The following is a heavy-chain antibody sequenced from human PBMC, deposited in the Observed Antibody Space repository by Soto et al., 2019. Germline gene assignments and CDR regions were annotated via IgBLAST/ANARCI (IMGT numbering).Heavy chain of an antibody. Sequence: SETLCLTCAVSGGSISSGGYSWSWIRQPPGKGLEWIGYIYHSGSTYYNPSLKSRVTISVDTSKNQFSLKLSSVTAADTAVYYCAREDRGVHGHYFDYWGQGTLVTGSS. D-gene: IGHD3-10*01. CDR3: AREDRGVHGHYFDY. CDR2: IYHSGST. V-gene: IGHV4-30-2*01. J-gene: IGHJ4*02. CDR1: GGSISSGGYS.